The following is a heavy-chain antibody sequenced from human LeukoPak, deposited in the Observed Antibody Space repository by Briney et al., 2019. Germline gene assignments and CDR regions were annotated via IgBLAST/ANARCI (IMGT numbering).Heavy chain of an antibody. Sequence: SVKVSCKASGGTFSSYAISWVRQAPGQGLEWMGRIIPIFGTANYAQKFQGRVTITADESTSTAYMELSSLRSEDTAVYYCASSESGSYYYYGMDVWGQGTTVTVSS. CDR1: GGTFSSYA. D-gene: IGHD1-26*01. CDR3: ASSESGSYYYYGMDV. V-gene: IGHV1-69*13. CDR2: IIPIFGTA. J-gene: IGHJ6*02.